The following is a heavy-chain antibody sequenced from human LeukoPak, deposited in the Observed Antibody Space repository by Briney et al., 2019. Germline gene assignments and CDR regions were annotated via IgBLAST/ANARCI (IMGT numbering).Heavy chain of an antibody. D-gene: IGHD3-10*01. CDR3: ARGFGGLDY. V-gene: IGHV3-30*03. CDR1: GFTFSSYG. J-gene: IGHJ4*02. CDR2: ISYDGGNK. Sequence: GGSLRLSCAASGFTFSSYGMHWVRQAPGKGLEWVAVISYDGGNKYYADSVKGRFTISRDNSKNSLYLQMNSLRAEDTAVYYCARGFGGLDYWGQGTLVTVSS.